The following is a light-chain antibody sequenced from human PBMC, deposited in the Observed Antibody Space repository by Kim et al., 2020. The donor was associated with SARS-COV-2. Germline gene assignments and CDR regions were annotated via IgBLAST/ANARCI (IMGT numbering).Light chain of an antibody. J-gene: IGLJ2*01. V-gene: IGLV3-1*01. CDR3: QAWDSSTVV. Sequence: VSPGQTASITCSGDKLGNKYACWYQQKSGQSPVLVIYQHSKRPSGIPARFSGSNSEKTATLTISGTQAMDEADYYCQAWDSSTVVFGGGTQLTVL. CDR1: KLGNKY. CDR2: QHS.